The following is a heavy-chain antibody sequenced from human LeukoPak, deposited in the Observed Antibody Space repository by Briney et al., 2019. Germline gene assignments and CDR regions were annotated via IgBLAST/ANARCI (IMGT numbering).Heavy chain of an antibody. V-gene: IGHV1-69*13. CDR3: ARNRVVTQSYYYYYYMDV. CDR2: IIPIFGTA. J-gene: IGHJ6*03. CDR1: GYTFTSYG. D-gene: IGHD4-23*01. Sequence: GASVKVSCKASGYTFTSYGISWVRQAPGQGLEWMGGIIPIFGTANYAQKFQGRVTITADESTSTTYMELSSLRSEDTAVYYCARNRVVTQSYYYYYYMDVWGKGTTVTVSS.